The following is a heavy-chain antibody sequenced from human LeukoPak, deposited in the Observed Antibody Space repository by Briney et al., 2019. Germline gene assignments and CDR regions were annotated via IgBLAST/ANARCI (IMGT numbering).Heavy chain of an antibody. J-gene: IGHJ6*03. Sequence: GGSLRLSCAASGFTFSSYAMNWVRQAPGKGLEYVSSINNDGSSKYYASSVQGRFIISRDNSRNTLYLQLGSLRAEDMAVYYCAKDNRAAGDYYMDVWGKGTTVTVSS. V-gene: IGHV3-64*01. CDR3: AKDNRAAGDYYMDV. CDR2: INNDGSSK. CDR1: GFTFSSYA. D-gene: IGHD6-19*01.